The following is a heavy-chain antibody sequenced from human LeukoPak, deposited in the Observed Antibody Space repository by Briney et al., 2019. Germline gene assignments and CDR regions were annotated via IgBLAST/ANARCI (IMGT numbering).Heavy chain of an antibody. CDR3: ARNLDAGQGYCSGGSCYYCDY. CDR1: GASISSYY. D-gene: IGHD2-15*01. V-gene: IGHV4-59*06. Sequence: SETLSLTCTVSGASISSYYWSWIRQPPGKGLEWIGYIYYSGSTYYNPSLKSRVTISVDTSKNQFSLKLSSVTAADTAVYYCARNLDAGQGYCSGGSCYYCDYWGPGTLVTVSS. CDR2: IYYSGST. J-gene: IGHJ4*02.